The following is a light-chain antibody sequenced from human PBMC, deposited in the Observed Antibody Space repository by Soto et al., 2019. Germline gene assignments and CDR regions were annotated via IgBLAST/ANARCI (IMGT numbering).Light chain of an antibody. CDR1: SGSVSASNY. Sequence: QTVVTQEPSFSVSPGGTVTLTCGLTSGSVSASNYPSWHQQTPGQAPRTLITRTNTRSSGVPDRFSGSLLGNKAALTITGAQAQDESIYYGVLYISGIWVFGGGTKLTVL. CDR2: RTN. CDR3: VLYISGIWV. V-gene: IGLV8-61*01. J-gene: IGLJ2*01.